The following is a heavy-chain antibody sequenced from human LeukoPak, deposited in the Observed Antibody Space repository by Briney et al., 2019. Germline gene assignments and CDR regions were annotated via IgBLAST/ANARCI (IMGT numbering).Heavy chain of an antibody. D-gene: IGHD1-26*01. V-gene: IGHV4-59*01. CDR1: GGSFSGYY. CDR3: ARTKSQSGSYRYYFDS. Sequence: SETLSLTCAVYGGSFSGYYWSWIRQPPGKGLEWIGYIYSTGSTNYNPSLKSRITMSVDTSKNQFSLKLSFVIAADTAVYYCARTKSQSGSYRYYFDSWGQGTLVTVSS. J-gene: IGHJ4*02. CDR2: IYSTGST.